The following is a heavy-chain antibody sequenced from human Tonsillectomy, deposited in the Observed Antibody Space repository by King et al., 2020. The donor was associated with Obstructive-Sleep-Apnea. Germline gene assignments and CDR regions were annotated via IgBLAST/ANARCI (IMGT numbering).Heavy chain of an antibody. V-gene: IGHV3-7*01. CDR1: GFTFSSYW. J-gene: IGHJ4*02. CDR2: IKQDGSDK. D-gene: IGHD4-23*01. Sequence: QLVQSGGALVQPGGSLRLSCAASGFTFSSYWMTWVRQVPGKGLEWVANIKQDGSDKYYVDSVKGRFTVSRDNAKNSLYREMNSLRAEDTAVYHCARDIGPGYGGLPDYWGQGTLVTVSS. CDR3: ARDIGPGYGGLPDY.